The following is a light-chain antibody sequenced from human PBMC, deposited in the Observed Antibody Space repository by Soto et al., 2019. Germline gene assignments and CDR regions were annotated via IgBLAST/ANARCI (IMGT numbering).Light chain of an antibody. V-gene: IGLV2-8*01. CDR3: SSYAGSHNLI. J-gene: IGLJ2*01. CDR2: EVT. CDR1: SSDVGGYNF. Sequence: QPVLTQPPSASGSPGQSVTISCSGTSSDVGGYNFVSWYQQHPDRAPKLMIYEVTKRPSGVPDRFSGSKSGNTASLTVSGLQAEDEADYYCSSYAGSHNLIFGGGTKLTVL.